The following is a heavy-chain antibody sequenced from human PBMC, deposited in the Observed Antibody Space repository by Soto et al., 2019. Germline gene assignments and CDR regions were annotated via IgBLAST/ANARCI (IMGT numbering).Heavy chain of an antibody. CDR3: ARLAIGYDFWTSDYYYYYGMDV. CDR2: IYYSGST. V-gene: IGHV4-59*01. J-gene: IGHJ6*02. CDR1: GGSISSYY. Sequence: SETLSLTCTVSGGSISSYYWSWIRQPPGKGLEWIGYIYYSGSTNYNPSLKSRVTISVDTSKNQFSLKLSSVTAADTAVYYCARLAIGYDFWTSDYYYYYGMDVWGQGTTVTVSS. D-gene: IGHD3-3*01.